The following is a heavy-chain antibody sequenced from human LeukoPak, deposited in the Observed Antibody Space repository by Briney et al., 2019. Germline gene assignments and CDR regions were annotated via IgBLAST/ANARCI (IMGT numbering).Heavy chain of an antibody. CDR3: ARDRLYCSSTSSYLNWFDP. V-gene: IGHV4-59*11. Sequence: SETLSLTCTVSGGSISSHYWSWIRQPPGKGLEWIGYIYYSGSTNYNPSLKSRVTISVDTSKNQFSLKLSSVTAADTAVYYCARDRLYCSSTSSYLNWFDPWGQGTLVTVSS. J-gene: IGHJ5*02. D-gene: IGHD2-2*01. CDR2: IYYSGST. CDR1: GGSISSHY.